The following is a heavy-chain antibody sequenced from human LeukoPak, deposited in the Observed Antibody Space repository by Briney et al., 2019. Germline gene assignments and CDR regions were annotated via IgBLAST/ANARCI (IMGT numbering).Heavy chain of an antibody. CDR3: ATGSVSYYYYYMDV. V-gene: IGHV1-2*02. CDR1: GYTFTGSY. J-gene: IGHJ6*03. Sequence: ASVKVSCKASGYTFTGSYMHWVRQAPGQGLEWMGWINPNSGGTNYAQKFQGRVTMTRDTSISTAYMELSRLRSDDTAVYYCATGSVSYYYYYMDVWGKGTTVTVSS. CDR2: INPNSGGT.